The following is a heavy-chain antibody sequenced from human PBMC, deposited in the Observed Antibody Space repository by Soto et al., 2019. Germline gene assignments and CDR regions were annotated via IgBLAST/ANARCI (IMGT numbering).Heavy chain of an antibody. CDR3: SRGPTWAGNVDY. CDR1: GYTFTSYD. V-gene: IGHV1-8*01. J-gene: IGHJ4*02. Sequence: QVQLVQSGAEVKKPGASVKVSCKASGYTFTSYDINWVRQATGQGLEWMGWMNPNSGNTGYAQKFQGRVTMPRATSRAIAYMELSSRRFEGPCFYYCSRGPTWAGNVDYWGQGTLVSIPS. CDR2: MNPNSGNT. D-gene: IGHD1-1*01.